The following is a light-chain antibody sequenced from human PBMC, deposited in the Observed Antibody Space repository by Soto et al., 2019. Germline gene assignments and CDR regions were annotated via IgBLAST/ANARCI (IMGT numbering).Light chain of an antibody. Sequence: EIQVTKSPSTLSGSVGDRVTITCRASQTISSWLAWYQQKPGKAPKVLIWDASSLQRGVPSRFSGSGSGTEFTLTISSLQPDDFATYYCQQYYFNSGTFGQGTKVDI. CDR2: DAS. CDR3: QQYYFNSGT. V-gene: IGKV1-5*01. J-gene: IGKJ1*01. CDR1: QTISSW.